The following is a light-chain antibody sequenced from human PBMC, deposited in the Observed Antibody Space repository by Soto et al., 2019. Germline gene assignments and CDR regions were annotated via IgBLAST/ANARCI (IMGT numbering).Light chain of an antibody. V-gene: IGKV1-5*03. J-gene: IGKJ1*01. CDR3: QHSNSYSEA. CDR1: QTISSW. Sequence: DIQMTQSPSTLSGSVGDRVTITCRASQTISSWLAWYQQKPGKAPKLLIYKASTLKSGVPSRFSGSGSGTEFTLTISSRQPDDFATYYCQHSNSYSEAFGQGTKV. CDR2: KAS.